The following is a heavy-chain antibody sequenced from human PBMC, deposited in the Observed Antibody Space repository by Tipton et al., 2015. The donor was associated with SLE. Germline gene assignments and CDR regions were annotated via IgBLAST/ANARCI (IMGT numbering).Heavy chain of an antibody. V-gene: IGHV4-59*01. CDR2: IYYSWST. J-gene: IGHJ5*02. D-gene: IGHD2/OR15-2a*01. CDR1: GGSISSYY. CDR3: ARDNSAETGFDP. Sequence: TLSLTCTVSGGSISSYYWSWIRQPPEKGLEWIGYIYYSWSTNYNPSLKSRVTISVDTSKNQFSLKLSSVTAADTAVYYCARDNSAETGFDPWGQGTPVTVSS.